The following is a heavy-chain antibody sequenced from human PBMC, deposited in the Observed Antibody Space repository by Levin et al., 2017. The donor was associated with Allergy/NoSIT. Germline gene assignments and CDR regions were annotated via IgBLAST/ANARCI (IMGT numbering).Heavy chain of an antibody. CDR2: IYYTGST. Sequence: SETLSLTCTVSGGSMRNYYWTWVRQPAGKGLEWIGRIYYTGSTNYNPSLKSRLTMSADTTKNQFSLKLISVTAADSAVYYCARAQFHHDYRGYHYDVDVWGQGTTVTVS. V-gene: IGHV4-4*07. D-gene: IGHD3-22*01. CDR3: ARAQFHHDYRGYHYDVDV. CDR1: GGSMRNYY. J-gene: IGHJ6*02.